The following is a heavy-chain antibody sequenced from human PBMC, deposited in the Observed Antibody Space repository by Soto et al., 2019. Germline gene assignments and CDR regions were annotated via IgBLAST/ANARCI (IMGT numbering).Heavy chain of an antibody. CDR1: GYSFTDYD. J-gene: IGHJ5*02. CDR3: ATDRRPQAAARTYWFDP. Sequence: ASVKVSCKTSGYSFTDYDMHWVRQAPGKGLEWMGGFDPEDGETIYAQKFQGRVTMTEDTSTDTAYMELSSLRSEDTAVYYCATDRRPQAAARTYWFDPWGQGTLVTVSS. CDR2: FDPEDGET. V-gene: IGHV1-24*01. D-gene: IGHD2-15*01.